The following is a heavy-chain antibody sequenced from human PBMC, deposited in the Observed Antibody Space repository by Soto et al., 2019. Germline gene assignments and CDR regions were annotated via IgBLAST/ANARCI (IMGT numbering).Heavy chain of an antibody. CDR2: ILNDGSNR. CDR3: ARDDEYSGNGMDV. J-gene: IGHJ6*02. D-gene: IGHD3-10*01. Sequence: QVQLVESGGGVVQPGRSLRLSCAASGFTFSNYGMHWVRQAPGKGLEWVAVILNDGSNRYHADSVKDRFTISRDNSKNTLCLQLNSLRAEDTSVYYCARDDEYSGNGMDVWGQGPRVTVS. CDR1: GFTFSNYG. V-gene: IGHV3-33*01.